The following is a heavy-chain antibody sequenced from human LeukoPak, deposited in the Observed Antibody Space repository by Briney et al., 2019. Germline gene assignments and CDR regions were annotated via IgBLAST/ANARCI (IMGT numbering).Heavy chain of an antibody. J-gene: IGHJ4*02. CDR1: GFTFSSYG. CDR2: IWYDGSNK. V-gene: IGHV3-33*01. Sequence: GGSLRLSCAASGFTFSSYGMHWVRQAPGKGLEWVAVIWYDGSNKYYADSVKGRFTISRDNSKNTLYLQMNSLRAEDTAVYYCARCTDDSSGFIDYWGQGTLVTVSS. D-gene: IGHD3-22*01. CDR3: ARCTDDSSGFIDY.